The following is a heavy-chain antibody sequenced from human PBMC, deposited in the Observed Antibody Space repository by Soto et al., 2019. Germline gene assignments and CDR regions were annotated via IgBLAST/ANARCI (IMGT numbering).Heavy chain of an antibody. D-gene: IGHD3-9*01. CDR1: GVSISSHDW. Sequence: SETLSLTCAVSGVSISSHDWWTWVRQPPGKGLEWIGEIYHSGSTNYNPSLKSRVTISVDKSKNQFSLKLSSVTAADTAVYYCARGFDWALNWFDPWGQGTLVTVSS. J-gene: IGHJ5*02. CDR3: ARGFDWALNWFDP. CDR2: IYHSGST. V-gene: IGHV4-4*02.